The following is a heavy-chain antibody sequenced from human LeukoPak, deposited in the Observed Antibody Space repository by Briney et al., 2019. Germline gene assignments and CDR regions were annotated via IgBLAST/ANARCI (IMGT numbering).Heavy chain of an antibody. CDR1: GYTFNNYA. CDR3: ARGTSGLVTTNDY. V-gene: IGHV7-4-1*02. D-gene: IGHD3/OR15-3a*01. CDR2: INTNTVNP. J-gene: IGHJ4*02. Sequence: ASVKVSCKASGYTFNNYALNWVRQAPGQGLEWMGWINTNTVNPTYAQGFTGRFVFSLDTSVSTAYLQISSLKAEDTAVYYCARGTSGLVTTNDYWGQGTLVTVSS.